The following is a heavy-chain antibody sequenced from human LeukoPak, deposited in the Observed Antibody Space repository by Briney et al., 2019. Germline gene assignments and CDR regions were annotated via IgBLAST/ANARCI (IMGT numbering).Heavy chain of an antibody. V-gene: IGHV1-8*01. CDR1: GYTFTSYD. CDR2: MNPNSGNT. CDR3: ARGHSNSWYRSGDY. J-gene: IGHJ4*02. D-gene: IGHD6-13*01. Sequence: ASVKVSCKASGYTFTSYDINRVRQATGQGLEWMGWMNPNSGNTGYAQKFQGRVTMTRNTSISTAYMELSSLRSEDTAVYYCARGHSNSWYRSGDYWGQGTLVTVSS.